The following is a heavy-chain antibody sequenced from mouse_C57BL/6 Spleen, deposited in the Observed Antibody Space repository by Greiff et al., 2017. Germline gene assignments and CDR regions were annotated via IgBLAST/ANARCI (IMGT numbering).Heavy chain of an antibody. Sequence: EVQLVESGGDLVKPGGSLKLSCAASGFTFSSYGMSWVRQTPDKRLEWVATISSGGSYTYYPDSVKGRFTISRDNAKNTLYLQMSSLKSEDTAMYYCVLGREDYFDYWGQGTTLTVSS. CDR1: GFTFSSYG. D-gene: IGHD4-1*01. CDR3: VLGREDYFDY. CDR2: ISSGGSYT. V-gene: IGHV5-6*01. J-gene: IGHJ2*01.